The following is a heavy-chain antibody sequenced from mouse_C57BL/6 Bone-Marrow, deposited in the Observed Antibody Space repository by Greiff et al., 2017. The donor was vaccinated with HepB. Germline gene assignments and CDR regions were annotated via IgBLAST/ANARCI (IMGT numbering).Heavy chain of an antibody. CDR3: AREGWLRRRFDY. CDR1: GYTFTDYY. Sequence: VQLKQSGPVLVKPGASVKMSCKASGYTFTDYYMNWVKQSHGKSLEWIGVINPYNGGTSYNQKFKGKATLTVDKSSSTAYMELNSLTSEDSAVYYCAREGWLRRRFDYWGQGTTLTVSS. CDR2: INPYNGGT. V-gene: IGHV1-19*01. J-gene: IGHJ2*01. D-gene: IGHD2-2*01.